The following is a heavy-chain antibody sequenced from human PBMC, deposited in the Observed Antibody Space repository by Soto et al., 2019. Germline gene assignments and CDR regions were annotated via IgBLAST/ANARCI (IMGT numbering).Heavy chain of an antibody. Sequence: GASVKVSCKASGGTFSSYAISWVRQAPGQGLEWMGGIIPIFGTANYAQKFQGRVTITADESTSTAYMELSSLRSEDTAVYYCARAGDCSGGSCYSEGYFDYWGQGTLVTVSS. CDR2: IIPIFGTA. D-gene: IGHD2-15*01. V-gene: IGHV1-69*13. CDR3: ARAGDCSGGSCYSEGYFDY. CDR1: GGTFSSYA. J-gene: IGHJ4*02.